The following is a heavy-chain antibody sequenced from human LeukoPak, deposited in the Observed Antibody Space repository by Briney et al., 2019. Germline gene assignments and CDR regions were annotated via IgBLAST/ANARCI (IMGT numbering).Heavy chain of an antibody. CDR1: GYTFTGYY. CDR3: ARVAYLGEYSGSLWGFWDI. D-gene: IGHD1-26*01. V-gene: IGHV1-2*06. CDR2: INPNSGGT. Sequence: GASVKVSCKXSGYTFTGYYMHWVRQAPGQGLEWMGRINPNSGGTNYSQKFQGRVTMTRDTSISTAYMELSRLRSDDTAVYYCARVAYLGEYSGSLWGFWDIWGQGTMVTVSS. J-gene: IGHJ3*02.